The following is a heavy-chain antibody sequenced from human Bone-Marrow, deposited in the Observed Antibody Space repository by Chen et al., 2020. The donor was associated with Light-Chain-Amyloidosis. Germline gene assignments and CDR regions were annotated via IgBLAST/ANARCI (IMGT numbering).Heavy chain of an antibody. CDR2: INQDGSEK. V-gene: IGHV3-7*03. Sequence: EEHLVESGGDLVRPGGSLRLSCVASGFPFSSYYMSWVRQVPGRGLEGVAKINQDGSEKYSVDSVNGRFIISRDNAKNLLYLQMNSLRGEDTGVYYCAKDGYYYTWDVWGQGTTVTVSS. J-gene: IGHJ6*02. CDR1: GFPFSSYY. CDR3: AKDGYYYTWDV. D-gene: IGHD3-3*01.